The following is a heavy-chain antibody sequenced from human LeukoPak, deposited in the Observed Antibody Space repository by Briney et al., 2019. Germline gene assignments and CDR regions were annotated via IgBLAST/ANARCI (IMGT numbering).Heavy chain of an antibody. CDR3: AKRGYRYGPPFDY. D-gene: IGHD5-18*01. V-gene: IGHV3-23*01. J-gene: IGHJ4*02. Sequence: PGGSLRLSCAASGFTFRDYGMSWVRQAPGKGLEWVSAISGSGDSTYYADSVKGRFTISRDNSKNTLYLQMNSLRAEDTAVYYCAKRGYRYGPPFDYWGQGTRVTVSS. CDR1: GFTFRDYG. CDR2: ISGSGDST.